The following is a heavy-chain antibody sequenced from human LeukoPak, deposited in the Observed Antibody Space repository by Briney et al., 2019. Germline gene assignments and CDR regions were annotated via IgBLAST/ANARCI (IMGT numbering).Heavy chain of an antibody. V-gene: IGHV3-23*01. D-gene: IGHD1-14*01. CDR1: GFIFETHT. J-gene: IGHJ6*02. Sequence: GGSLRLSCTASGFIFETHTLTWVRQAPGKGLVWVASISGSGDSTNYGDSVKGRFTISRDNFKRTVHLEMSNLRADDTAMYYCVRRAAVRGMDFWGLGTTVIVSS. CDR3: VRRAAVRGMDF. CDR2: ISGSGDST.